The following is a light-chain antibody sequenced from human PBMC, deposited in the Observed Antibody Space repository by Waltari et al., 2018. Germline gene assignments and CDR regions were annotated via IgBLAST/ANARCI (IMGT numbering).Light chain of an antibody. CDR1: QSLSYNSNNKNY. CDR2: WAF. CDR3: QQYYATPFT. Sequence: DIVMTHAPSSLAVSLGEWATINCQSSQSLSYNSNNKNYLAWYQQKPGPPPTVLIYWAFTRESGVHDRFSGSGSGTDFTLTISSLQAEYVAVYYCQQYYATPFTFGPGTKVEIK. J-gene: IGKJ3*01. V-gene: IGKV4-1*01.